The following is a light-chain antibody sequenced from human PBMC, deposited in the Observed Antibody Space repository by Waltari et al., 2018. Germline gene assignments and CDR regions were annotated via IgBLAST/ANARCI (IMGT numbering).Light chain of an antibody. V-gene: IGLV8-61*01. CDR2: KTN. CDR3: LLYMGSGIWV. J-gene: IGLJ3*02. Sequence: QTVVTPEPPLPVSHGGPATPTCSLAPGSVSPTSQSTWYRQTPGQPPRTLVYKTNTRSSGVPDRFSGSILGNKVALTITGAQADDESDYYCLLYMGSGIWVFGGGTKLTVL. CDR1: PGSVSPTSQ.